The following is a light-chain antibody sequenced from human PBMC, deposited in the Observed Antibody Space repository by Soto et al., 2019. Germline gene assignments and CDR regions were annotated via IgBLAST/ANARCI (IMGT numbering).Light chain of an antibody. J-gene: IGKJ5*01. CDR2: DAS. CDR3: QQADTFPIT. Sequence: IDVTHSPSSLAASLLFIFTITCLASQTIGTYVNWYRQKSGAAHELLIYDASTLQSGVPSRLRGGASGTDFTPTISSLQPEDSAIYYCQQADTFPITFGQGKRLEIK. V-gene: IGKV1-39*01. CDR1: QTIGTY.